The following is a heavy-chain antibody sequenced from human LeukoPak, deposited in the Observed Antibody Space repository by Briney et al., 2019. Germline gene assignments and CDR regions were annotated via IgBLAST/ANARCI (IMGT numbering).Heavy chain of an antibody. D-gene: IGHD5-12*01. CDR2: ISSSGSTI. CDR3: ARDRGYSGYDH. V-gene: IGHV3-11*01. Sequence: LSLTCAVSGGSISSSNWWSWIRQAPGKGLEWVSYISSSGSTIYYADSVKGRFTISRDNAKNSLYLQMNSLRAEDTAVYYCARDRGYSGYDHWGQGTLVTVSS. CDR1: GGSISSSNW. J-gene: IGHJ4*02.